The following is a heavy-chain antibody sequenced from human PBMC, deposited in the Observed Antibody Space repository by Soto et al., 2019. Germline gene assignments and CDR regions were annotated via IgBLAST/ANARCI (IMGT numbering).Heavy chain of an antibody. Sequence: QVQLVQSGAEVKKPGASVKVSCKASGYTFPNYGIIWVRQAPGQGLEWMGWISAYNGNTNYAQKFRGKLTMTTDTSPSTAYMEVRSLRSDDTAVYYCARDLGDIRDCWGQGTLVTVSS. CDR2: ISAYNGNT. J-gene: IGHJ4*02. CDR3: ARDLGDIRDC. V-gene: IGHV1-18*01. D-gene: IGHD2-21*02. CDR1: GYTFPNYG.